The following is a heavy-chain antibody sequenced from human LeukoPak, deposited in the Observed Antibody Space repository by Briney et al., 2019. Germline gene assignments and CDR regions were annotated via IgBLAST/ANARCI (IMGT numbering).Heavy chain of an antibody. CDR1: GGSISSGSYY. CDR3: VGTYDILTGYTPHFDY. V-gene: IGHV4-61*02. J-gene: IGHJ4*02. D-gene: IGHD3-9*01. Sequence: PSETLSLTCTVSGGSISSGSYYWSWIRQPAGKGLEWIGRIYTSGSTNYNPSLKSRVTISVDTSKNQFSLKLSSVTAADTAVYYCVGTYDILTGYTPHFDYWGQGTLVTVSS. CDR2: IYTSGST.